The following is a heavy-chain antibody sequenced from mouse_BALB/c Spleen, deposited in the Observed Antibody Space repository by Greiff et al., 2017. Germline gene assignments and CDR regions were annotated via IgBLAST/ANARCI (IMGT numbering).Heavy chain of an antibody. J-gene: IGHJ2*01. D-gene: IGHD5-1*01. V-gene: IGHV14-4*02. CDR1: GFNIKDYY. Sequence: EVKLQQSGAELVRPGASVKLSCTASGFNIKDYYMHWVKQRPEQGLEWIGWIDPENGDTEYAPKFKSKATLTVDTSSSTAYMQLSSLASEDSALYYCARCTNLDYWGQGTTLTVSS. CDR2: IDPENGDT. CDR3: ARCTNLDY.